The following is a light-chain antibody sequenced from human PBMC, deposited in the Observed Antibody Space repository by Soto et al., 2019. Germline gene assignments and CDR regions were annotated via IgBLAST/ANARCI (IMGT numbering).Light chain of an antibody. V-gene: IGKV1-27*01. CDR3: QKYNSAPLT. CDR1: PGIRNY. CDR2: AAS. J-gene: IGKJ4*01. Sequence: DIKMTQSPSSLSASVGDRVTITFRARPGIRNYLAWYQQKPGKVPNLLIYAASTLQSGVPSRFSGSGSGTDLDLIISSLQPEDVATYYFQKYNSAPLTFGGGNKVEIK.